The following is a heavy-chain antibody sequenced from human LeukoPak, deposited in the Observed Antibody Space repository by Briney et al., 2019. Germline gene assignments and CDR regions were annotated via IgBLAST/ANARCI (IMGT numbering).Heavy chain of an antibody. Sequence: GGSLRLSCAASGFTFSDYYMSWIRQAPGKGLEWVSYISSSGSTIYYADSVKGRFTISRDNSKNTLYLQMNSLRAEDTAVYYCAKAKLSSIAALPFWGQGTLVTVSS. V-gene: IGHV3-11*01. CDR2: ISSSGSTI. D-gene: IGHD6-6*01. J-gene: IGHJ4*02. CDR3: AKAKLSSIAALPF. CDR1: GFTFSDYY.